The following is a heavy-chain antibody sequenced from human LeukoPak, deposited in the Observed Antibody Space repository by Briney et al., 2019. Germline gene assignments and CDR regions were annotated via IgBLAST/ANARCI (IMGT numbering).Heavy chain of an antibody. CDR1: GGSFSGYY. CDR3: ARGKRGCSYGFGRVYQHYWYFDL. V-gene: IGHV4-34*01. J-gene: IGHJ2*01. Sequence: SETLSLTCAVYGGSFSGYYWSWIRQPPGKGLEWIGEINHSGSTNYNPSLKSRVTISVDTSKNQFSLKLSSVTAADTAVYYCARGKRGCSYGFGRVYQHYWYFDLWGRGTLVTVSS. D-gene: IGHD5-18*01. CDR2: INHSGST.